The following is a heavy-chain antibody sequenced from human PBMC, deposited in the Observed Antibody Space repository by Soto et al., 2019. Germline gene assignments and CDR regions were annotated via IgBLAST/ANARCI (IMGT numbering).Heavy chain of an antibody. CDR3: ARAIVGPTTTGWLDP. Sequence: QVQLVQSGAEVKKPGSSVKVSCKASGGSFSRYAISWVRQAPGQGLEWMGGIIPIFGTANYAQKFQGRVTMTADESTSTAYMELSSLRFEDTAVYYCARAIVGPTTTGWLDPWGQGTLVTVSS. CDR2: IIPIFGTA. J-gene: IGHJ5*02. V-gene: IGHV1-69*01. D-gene: IGHD1-26*01. CDR1: GGSFSRYA.